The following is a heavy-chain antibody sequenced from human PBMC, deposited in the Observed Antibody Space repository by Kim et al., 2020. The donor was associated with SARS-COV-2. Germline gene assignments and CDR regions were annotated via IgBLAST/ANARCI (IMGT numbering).Heavy chain of an antibody. D-gene: IGHD2-15*01. CDR2: INQSGTT. V-gene: IGHV4-34*01. CDR3: ARAAPPRMRLVGRTMDV. J-gene: IGHJ6*02. CDR1: GGSFSGYY. Sequence: SETLSLTCAVYGGSFSGYYWSWIRQPPGTGLEWIGEINQSGTTNYSPSLKSRVTISVDMSKNQFSLKLSSVTAADTAFYYCARAAPPRMRLVGRTMDVWGQGTTVTVSS.